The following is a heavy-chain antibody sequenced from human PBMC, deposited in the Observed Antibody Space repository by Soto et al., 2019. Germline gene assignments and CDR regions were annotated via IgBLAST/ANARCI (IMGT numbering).Heavy chain of an antibody. CDR3: ARDSTVTILYWFDP. D-gene: IGHD4-17*01. J-gene: IGHJ5*02. Sequence: GGSLRLSCAASGFTLSSYGMHWVRQAPGKGLEWVAVIWYDGSNKYYADSVKGRFTISRDNSKNTLYLQMNSLRAEDTAVYYCARDSTVTILYWFDPWGQGTLVTVSS. CDR1: GFTLSSYG. V-gene: IGHV3-33*01. CDR2: IWYDGSNK.